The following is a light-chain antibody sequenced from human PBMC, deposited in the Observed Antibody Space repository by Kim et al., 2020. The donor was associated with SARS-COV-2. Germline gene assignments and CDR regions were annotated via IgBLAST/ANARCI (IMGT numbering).Light chain of an antibody. J-gene: IGKJ5*01. V-gene: IGKV3-11*01. CDR3: QQRDNWPIT. CDR1: QTVSGY. Sequence: EIVLTQSPDTLSLSPGERATLPCRTSQTVSGYLAWYQQKPGQAPRLLMFDASKRATGIPARFSGSGSGTEFTLTISSLEPEDFAIYYCQQRDNWPITFGQGTRLEIK. CDR2: DAS.